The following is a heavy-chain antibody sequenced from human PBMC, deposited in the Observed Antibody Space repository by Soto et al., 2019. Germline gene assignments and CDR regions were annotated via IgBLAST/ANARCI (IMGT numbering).Heavy chain of an antibody. CDR2: ISSSGTFK. V-gene: IGHV3-21*01. CDR1: GFIFTTNS. Sequence: GGSLRLSCEASGFIFTTNSMNWVRQVPGKGLQSLSSISSSGTFKSYGDSVKGRFTISRDNAKNSLFLQMNNLSGEDTGLYYCARDPPTGGTSSCDADSWGPGTLITVSS. J-gene: IGHJ4*02. D-gene: IGHD2-8*02. CDR3: ARDPPTGGTSSCDADS.